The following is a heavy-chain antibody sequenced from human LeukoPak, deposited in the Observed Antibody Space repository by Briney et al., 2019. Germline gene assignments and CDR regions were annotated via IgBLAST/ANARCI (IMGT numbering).Heavy chain of an antibody. CDR3: ARGGTTVTTRNMDV. V-gene: IGHV4-61*02. D-gene: IGHD4-17*01. J-gene: IGHJ6*03. CDR1: GGSISSGSYY. Sequence: TLSLTCTVSGGSISSGSYYWSWIRQPAGKGLEWIGRIYTSGSTNYNPSLKSRVTISVDTSKNQFSLKLSSVTAADTAVYYCARGGTTVTTRNMDVWGKGTTVTISS. CDR2: IYTSGST.